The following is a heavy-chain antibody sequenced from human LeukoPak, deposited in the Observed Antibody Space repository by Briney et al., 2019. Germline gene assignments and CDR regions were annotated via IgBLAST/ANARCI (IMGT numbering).Heavy chain of an antibody. D-gene: IGHD3-10*01. J-gene: IGHJ4*02. V-gene: IGHV3-23*01. Sequence: YYADSVKGRFTISRDNSKNTLYLQTNSLRAEDTAVYYCAKARGDYWGQGTLVTVSS. CDR3: AKARGDY.